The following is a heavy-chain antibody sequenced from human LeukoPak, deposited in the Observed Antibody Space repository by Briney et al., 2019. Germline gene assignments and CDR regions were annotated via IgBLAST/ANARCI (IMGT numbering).Heavy chain of an antibody. Sequence: ASVKVSCKVSGYTLTELSMHWVRQAPGKGLEWMGGFDPGDGETIYAQRFQGRVTMTEDTSTDTAYMELSSLRSEDTAVYYCATVRGVGAAFDYWGQGTLVTVSS. J-gene: IGHJ4*02. CDR2: FDPGDGET. V-gene: IGHV1-24*01. CDR1: GYTLTELS. CDR3: ATVRGVGAAFDY. D-gene: IGHD1-26*01.